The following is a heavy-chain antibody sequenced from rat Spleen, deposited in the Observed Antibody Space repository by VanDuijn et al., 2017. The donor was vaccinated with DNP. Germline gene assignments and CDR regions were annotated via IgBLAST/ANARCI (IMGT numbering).Heavy chain of an antibody. D-gene: IGHD1-4*01. CDR1: GFTFSDYN. J-gene: IGHJ3*01. CDR2: IIYDGFRT. CDR3: SQHGPGYTNGFAD. V-gene: IGHV5S10*01. Sequence: EVQLVESGGGLVQPGRSLKLSCAASGFTFSDYNMAWVRQAPKKGLEWVATIIYDGFRTYYRDSVKGRFTISRDNAESTLYLQMDSLRSEYTATYHGSQHGPGYTNGFADWGQGTLATVSS.